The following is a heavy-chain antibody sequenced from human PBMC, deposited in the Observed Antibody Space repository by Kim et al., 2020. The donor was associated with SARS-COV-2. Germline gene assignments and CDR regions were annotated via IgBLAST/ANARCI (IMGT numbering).Heavy chain of an antibody. CDR3: ARGLGYCSGGSC. V-gene: IGHV3-53*01. CDR2: IYSAGST. CDR1: GFTVSSNF. Sequence: GGSLRLSCAASGFTVSSNFMSWVRQAPGKGLEWVSVIYSAGSTYYADSVKGRFTISRDNSENTLFLQMNSLRAEDTAVYYCARGLGYCSGGSCWGQGTLVTVSS. J-gene: IGHJ4*02. D-gene: IGHD2-15*01.